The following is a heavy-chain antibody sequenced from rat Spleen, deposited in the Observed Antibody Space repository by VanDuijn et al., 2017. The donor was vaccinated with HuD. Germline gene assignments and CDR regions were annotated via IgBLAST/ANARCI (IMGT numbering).Heavy chain of an antibody. J-gene: IGHJ1*01. V-gene: IGHV5-22*01. D-gene: IGHD2-2*01. CDR1: GFTLSDYY. Sequence: EVQLVESGGGLVQPGRSMKLSCVASGFTLSDYYIAWVRQAPTKGLEWVASISYDGITTYYRDSVRGRFTISSATTRSTLYLQMDNLRSEDTATYHCAGAGYLRDWYFDFWGPGTMVAVSS. CDR3: AGAGYLRDWYFDF. CDR2: ISYDGITT.